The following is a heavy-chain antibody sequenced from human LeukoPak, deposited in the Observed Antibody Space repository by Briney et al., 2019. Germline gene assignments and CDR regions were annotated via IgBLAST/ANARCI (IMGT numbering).Heavy chain of an antibody. CDR1: EFAFSSYG. Sequence: PGGSLRLSCAASEFAFSSYGMYWVRQTADKGLEWVAYVRRDGTYVNYAHSVKGRFTISRDNSKNTLSLQMNNLRVEDTAGYYCASGGPTRGTLDYWGQGTLVTVSS. D-gene: IGHD1-26*01. CDR3: ASGGPTRGTLDY. V-gene: IGHV3-30*02. CDR2: VRRDGTYV. J-gene: IGHJ4*02.